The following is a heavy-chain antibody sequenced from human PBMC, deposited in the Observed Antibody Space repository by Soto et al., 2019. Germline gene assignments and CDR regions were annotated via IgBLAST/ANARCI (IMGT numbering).Heavy chain of an antibody. D-gene: IGHD3-16*01. J-gene: IGHJ4*02. V-gene: IGHV1-18*01. CDR1: DYTFTNYG. CDR3: ARTGGGAPPLYFAW. Sequence: ASVKVSCKASDYTFTNYGLSWVRQAPGQGLEWMGWISTYKGNSNSAQKFQGRLIMTTDTSKRTGYMELRNLRSDDTAIYYCARTGGGAPPLYFAWGGQEPRVTFPS. CDR2: ISTYKGNS.